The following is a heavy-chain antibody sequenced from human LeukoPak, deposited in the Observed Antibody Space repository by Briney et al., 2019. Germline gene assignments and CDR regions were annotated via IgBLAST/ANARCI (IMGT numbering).Heavy chain of an antibody. CDR3: ARGIQSYGDYGY. V-gene: IGHV4-59*01. CDR1: GGSISGSY. Sequence: SETLSLTCTVSGGSISGSYWSWIRQPPGKGLEWIAYMYNSGSTNYNPSLKSRVTISIDTSKNQFSLKLSSLTAADAAIYYCARGIQSYGDYGYWGQGILVTVSS. D-gene: IGHD4-17*01. CDR2: MYNSGST. J-gene: IGHJ4*02.